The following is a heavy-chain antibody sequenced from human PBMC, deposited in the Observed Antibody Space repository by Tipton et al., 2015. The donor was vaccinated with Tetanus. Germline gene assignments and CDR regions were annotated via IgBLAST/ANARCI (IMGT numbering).Heavy chain of an antibody. V-gene: IGHV5-51*01. D-gene: IGHD2-21*02. J-gene: IGHJ2*01. CDR1: GYSFTSYW. Sequence: QLVQSGPEVKKPGESLKISCKGSGYSFTSYWIGWVRQMPGKGLEWMGIIYPGDSDTRYSPSFQGQVTISADKSISTAYLQWSSLKASDTAMYYCARHSCGGDCYSGDWYFDLWGRGTLVTVSS. CDR3: ARHSCGGDCYSGDWYFDL. CDR2: IYPGDSDT.